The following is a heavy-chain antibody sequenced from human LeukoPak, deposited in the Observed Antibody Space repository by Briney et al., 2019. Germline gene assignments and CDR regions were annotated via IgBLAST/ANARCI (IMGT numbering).Heavy chain of an antibody. Sequence: ASVKVSCKASGGTFSSYAISWVRQAPGQGLEWMGGIIPIFGTANYAQKFQGRVTITADESTSTAYMELSSLRSEDTAGYYCARDSQLSVVGATDAFDIWGQGTMVTVSS. V-gene: IGHV1-69*13. CDR2: IIPIFGTA. J-gene: IGHJ3*02. D-gene: IGHD1-26*01. CDR3: ARDSQLSVVGATDAFDI. CDR1: GGTFSSYA.